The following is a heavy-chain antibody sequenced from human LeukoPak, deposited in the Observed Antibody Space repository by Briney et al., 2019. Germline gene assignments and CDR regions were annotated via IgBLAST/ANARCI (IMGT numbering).Heavy chain of an antibody. CDR3: ARGSANFGVVSQGGKAFDI. Sequence: ASVKVSCKASGYTFTGYYMHWVRQAPGQGLEWMGRINPNSGGTNYAQKFQGRVTMTRDTSISTAYMELSRLRSDDTAVYYCARGSANFGVVSQGGKAFDIWGQGTMVTVSS. D-gene: IGHD3-3*01. J-gene: IGHJ3*02. V-gene: IGHV1-2*06. CDR2: INPNSGGT. CDR1: GYTFTGYY.